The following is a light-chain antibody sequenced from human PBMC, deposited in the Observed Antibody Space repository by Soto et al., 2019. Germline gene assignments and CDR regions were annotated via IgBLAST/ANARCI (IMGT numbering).Light chain of an antibody. CDR3: NSYAGNSWV. Sequence: QSVLTQPPSASGSPGQPVSISCTGTSSDVGSYNRVSWYQHHPGKAPKLIIYEVFKRPSGVPDRFSGSKSGNTASLTVSGLQAEDEADYYCNSYAGNSWVFGGGTKLTVL. J-gene: IGLJ3*02. CDR2: EVF. CDR1: SSDVGSYNR. V-gene: IGLV2-8*01.